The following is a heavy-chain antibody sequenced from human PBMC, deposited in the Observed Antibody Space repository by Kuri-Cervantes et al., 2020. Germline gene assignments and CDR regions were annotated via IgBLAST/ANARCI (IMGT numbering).Heavy chain of an antibody. D-gene: IGHD3-10*01. CDR3: AREFGRPAQWFREEKAFDI. V-gene: IGHV3-21*01. J-gene: IGHJ3*02. CDR1: GFTFSSYG. CDR2: ISSSSSYI. Sequence: GESLKISCAASGFTFSSYGMHWVRQAPGKGLEWVSSISSSSSYIYYADSVKGRFTISRDNAKNSLYLQMNSLRAEDTAVYYCAREFGRPAQWFREEKAFDIWGQGTMVTVSS.